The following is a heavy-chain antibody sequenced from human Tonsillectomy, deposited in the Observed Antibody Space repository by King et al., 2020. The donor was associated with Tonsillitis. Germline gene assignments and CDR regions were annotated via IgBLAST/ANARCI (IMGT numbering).Heavy chain of an antibody. Sequence: QLQESGPGLVEPSQTLTLTCTVSGGSISRGSYYWSWVRRPPGKGLEWVGYIYYSGTTYSNPSLKSRLTISVDTSKNQFSLNLSSLTAADTAVYYCARVGASGIITFDVWGQGTMVTVSS. V-gene: IGHV4-31*03. CDR1: GGSISRGSYY. CDR2: IYYSGTT. D-gene: IGHD3-10*01. CDR3: ARVGASGIITFDV. J-gene: IGHJ3*01.